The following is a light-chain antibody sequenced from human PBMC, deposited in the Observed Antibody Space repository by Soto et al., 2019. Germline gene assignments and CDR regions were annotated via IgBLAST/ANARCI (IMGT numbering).Light chain of an antibody. V-gene: IGKV1-27*01. J-gene: IGKJ2*01. CDR3: QNYNSAPYA. CDR1: QGISNY. CDR2: EAS. Sequence: DIPMTQSPSSLSASVGDRVTITCQASQGISNYVAWYQQKPGKVPTLLIYEASTLQSGVPSRFSGRGSGTDFTLTISSLQPEDVATYFCQNYNSAPYAFGQGTKLEIK.